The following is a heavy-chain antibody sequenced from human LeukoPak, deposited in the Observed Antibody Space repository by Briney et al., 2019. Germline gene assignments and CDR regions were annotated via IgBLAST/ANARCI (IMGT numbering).Heavy chain of an antibody. Sequence: GGSLRLSCAASGFTFSSYGMHWVRQAPGKGLEWDSAISGSGGSTYYADSVKGRFTISRDNSKHTLYLRMNSLRAEDTAVDYCAKDFRYYDSSGFYYFDYWGQGTLVTVSS. CDR1: GFTFSSYG. J-gene: IGHJ4*02. V-gene: IGHV3-23*01. CDR2: ISGSGGST. CDR3: AKDFRYYDSSGFYYFDY. D-gene: IGHD3-22*01.